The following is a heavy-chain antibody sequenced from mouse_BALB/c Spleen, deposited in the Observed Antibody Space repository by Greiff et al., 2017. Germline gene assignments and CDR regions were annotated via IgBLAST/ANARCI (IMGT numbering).Heavy chain of an antibody. CDR2: IYPGDGDT. D-gene: IGHD1-2*01. V-gene: IGHV1-80*01. CDR3: ARGGHYYFDY. J-gene: IGHJ2*01. Sequence: QVQLQQSGPELVRPGSSVKISCKASGYEFSSYWMNWVKQRPGQGLEWIGQIYPGDGDTNYNGKFKGKATLTADKSSSTAHMQLSSLTSEDSAVYFCARGGHYYFDYWGQGTTLTVSS. CDR1: GYEFSSYW.